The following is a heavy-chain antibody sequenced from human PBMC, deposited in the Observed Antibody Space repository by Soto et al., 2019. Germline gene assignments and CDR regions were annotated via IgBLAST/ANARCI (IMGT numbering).Heavy chain of an antibody. CDR2: MNQDGSEK. D-gene: IGHD1-26*01. CDR1: GFTFSSYW. Sequence: EVQLVESGGGLVQPGGSLRLSCAASGFTFSSYWMCWVRQTPGEGLEWVANMNQDGSEKYYVDSMKGRFTISRDNAKNSLYLQMNSLRAEDTAVYYCARDRVGTTRDKAPDFWGQGTLVTVSS. CDR3: ARDRVGTTRDKAPDF. J-gene: IGHJ4*02. V-gene: IGHV3-7*01.